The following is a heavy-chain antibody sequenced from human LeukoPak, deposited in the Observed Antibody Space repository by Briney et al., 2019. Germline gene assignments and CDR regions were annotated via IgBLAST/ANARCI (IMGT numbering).Heavy chain of an antibody. CDR3: ARANYDYVWGSYRFNWFDP. D-gene: IGHD3-16*02. V-gene: IGHV4-30-4*01. CDR2: IYYSGST. CDR1: GGSISSGDYY. Sequence: SQTLSLTCTVSGGSISSGDYYWSWIRQPPGKGLEWIGYIYYSGSTYYNPSLKSRVTISVDTSKNQFSLKLSSVIAADTAVYYCARANYDYVWGSYRFNWFDPWGQGTLVTVSS. J-gene: IGHJ5*02.